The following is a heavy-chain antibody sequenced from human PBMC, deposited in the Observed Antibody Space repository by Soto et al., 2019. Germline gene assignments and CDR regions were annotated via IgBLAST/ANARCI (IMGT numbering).Heavy chain of an antibody. Sequence: GGSLRLSCAASGFTFSSYGMHWVRQAPGKGLEWVAVISYDGSNKYYADSVKGRFTISRDNSKNTLYLQMNSLRAEDTAVYYCAKVNKYSGYGHYYYYGMDVWGQGTTVTVSS. CDR1: GFTFSSYG. V-gene: IGHV3-30*18. CDR3: AKVNKYSGYGHYYYYGMDV. J-gene: IGHJ6*02. D-gene: IGHD5-12*01. CDR2: ISYDGSNK.